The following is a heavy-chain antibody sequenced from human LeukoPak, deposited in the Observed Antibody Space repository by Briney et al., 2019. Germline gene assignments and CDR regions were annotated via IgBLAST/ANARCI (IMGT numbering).Heavy chain of an antibody. D-gene: IGHD2-15*01. CDR2: IVASGDGT. J-gene: IGHJ4*02. Sequence: GGSLRLSCAASGFTFSTFAMSWVRQAPGKGLEWVPSIVASGDGTNYADSVRGRLSISRDNSKNTLHLQMNSLRAEDTAVYFCARVYCNGGLCRYYFDFWGQGTLVTVSS. V-gene: IGHV3-23*01. CDR3: ARVYCNGGLCRYYFDF. CDR1: GFTFSTFA.